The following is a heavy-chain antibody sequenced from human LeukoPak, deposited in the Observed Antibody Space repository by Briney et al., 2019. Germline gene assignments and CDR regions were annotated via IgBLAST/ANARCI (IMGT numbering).Heavy chain of an antibody. CDR3: AKDVKYNWNYIDY. CDR1: GFTFSSYS. D-gene: IGHD1-20*01. Sequence: GGSLRLSCAASGFTFSSYSMNWVRQAPGKGLEWVSSISSSSSYIYYADSVKGRFTVSRDNAKNSLYLQMNSLRAEGTALYYCAKDVKYNWNYIDYWGQGALVTVSS. V-gene: IGHV3-21*01. J-gene: IGHJ4*02. CDR2: ISSSSSYI.